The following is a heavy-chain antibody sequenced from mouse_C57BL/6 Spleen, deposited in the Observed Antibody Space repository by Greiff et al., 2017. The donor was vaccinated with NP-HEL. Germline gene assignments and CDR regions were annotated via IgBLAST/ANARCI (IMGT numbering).Heavy chain of an antibody. CDR1: GYTFTDYY. CDR2: INPYNGGT. CDR3: ARDPVVGYCDY. J-gene: IGHJ2*01. Sequence: EVQLQQSGPVLVKPGASVKMSCKASGYTFTDYYMNWVKQSHGKSLEWIGVINPYNGGTSYNQKFKGKATLTVDKSSSTAYMELNSLTSEDSAVYYCARDPVVGYCDYWGQGTTLTVSS. V-gene: IGHV1-19*01. D-gene: IGHD1-1*01.